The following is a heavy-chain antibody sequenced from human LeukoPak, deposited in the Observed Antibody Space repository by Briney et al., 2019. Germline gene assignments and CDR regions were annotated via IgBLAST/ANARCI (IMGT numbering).Heavy chain of an antibody. D-gene: IGHD3-9*01. CDR3: ARDKDYDILTGYPPYAY. V-gene: IGHV1-18*01. CDR1: GYTFTSYG. CDR2: ISAYNGNT. Sequence: GASVRVSCKASGYTFTSYGISWVRQAPGQGLEWMGWISAYNGNTNYAQKLQGRVTMTTDTSTSTAYMELRSLRSDDTAVYYCARDKDYDILTGYPPYAYWGQGTLVTVSS. J-gene: IGHJ4*02.